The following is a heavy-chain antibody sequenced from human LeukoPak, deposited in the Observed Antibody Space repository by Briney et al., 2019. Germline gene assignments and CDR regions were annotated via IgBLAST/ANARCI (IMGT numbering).Heavy chain of an antibody. CDR2: INHSGST. D-gene: IGHD3-10*01. CDR3: ARGSGITMVRGVIINWFDP. CDR1: GGSFSGYY. J-gene: IGHJ5*02. Sequence: SETLSLTCAVYGGSFSGYYWSWIRQPPGKGLEWIGEINHSGSTNYNPSLKSRVTISIDTSKNQFSLKLSSVTAADTAVYYCARGSGITMVRGVIINWFDPWGQGTLVTVSS. V-gene: IGHV4-34*01.